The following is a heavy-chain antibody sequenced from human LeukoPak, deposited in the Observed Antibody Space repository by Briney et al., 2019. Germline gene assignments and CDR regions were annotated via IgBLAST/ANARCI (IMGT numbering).Heavy chain of an antibody. D-gene: IGHD1-7*01. Sequence: PGGSLRLSCAASGFTFSSYWMNWVRQAPGKGLEWVSVISGSGGTTYYADSVKGRFTISRDNSKDTLYLQMSSLRGEDTAVYHCARHAGSTRLTQGYWGQGTLVTVSS. V-gene: IGHV3-23*01. CDR2: ISGSGGTT. CDR1: GFTFSSYW. J-gene: IGHJ4*02. CDR3: ARHAGSTRLTQGY.